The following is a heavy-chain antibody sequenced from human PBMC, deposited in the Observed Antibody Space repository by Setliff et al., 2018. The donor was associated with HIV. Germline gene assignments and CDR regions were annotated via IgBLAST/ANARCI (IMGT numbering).Heavy chain of an antibody. V-gene: IGHV4-39*01. Sequence: SETLSLTCTVSGGSIRSSSFYWGWIRQPPGKGLEWIASIYYSGSTYYNSSLKGRVTISVDTSKNQFSLKLSSVTATDTAVYYCARHAIVDTAGRGFDYWGQGTLVTV. CDR3: ARHAIVDTAGRGFDY. CDR1: GGSIRSSSFY. J-gene: IGHJ4*02. CDR2: IYYSGST. D-gene: IGHD5-18*01.